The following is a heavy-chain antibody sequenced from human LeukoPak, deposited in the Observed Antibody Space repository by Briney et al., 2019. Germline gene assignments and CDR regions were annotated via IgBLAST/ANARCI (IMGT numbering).Heavy chain of an antibody. CDR3: ARLIAVAGTFYYFDY. CDR2: IYHTGST. Sequence: SETLSLACTVSGGSISSSSYYWAWIRQAPGKGLEWIGNIYHTGSTYYNPSLKSRVTISIDTSKNHFSLKLSSVTAADTAVYYCARLIAVAGTFYYFDYWGQGTLVTVSS. D-gene: IGHD6-19*01. CDR1: GGSISSSSYY. V-gene: IGHV4-39*07. J-gene: IGHJ4*02.